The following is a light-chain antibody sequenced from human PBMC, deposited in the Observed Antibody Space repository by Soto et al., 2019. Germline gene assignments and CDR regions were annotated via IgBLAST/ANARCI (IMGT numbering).Light chain of an antibody. CDR1: SSDVGGYNY. Sequence: QSALTQPPSASGSPGQSVTISCTGTSSDVGGYNYVSWYQQHPGKAPKLMIYDVSKRPSGVPDRFSGSKSGNTASLTVSGLQAEDEADYYCSSYAGSNNLNVFGTGTKLTVL. J-gene: IGLJ1*01. CDR3: SSYAGSNNLNV. V-gene: IGLV2-8*01. CDR2: DVS.